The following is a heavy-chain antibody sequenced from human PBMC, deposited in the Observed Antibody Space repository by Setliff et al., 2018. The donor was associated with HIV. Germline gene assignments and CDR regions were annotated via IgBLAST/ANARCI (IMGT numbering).Heavy chain of an antibody. CDR2: ISGSEYTT. Sequence: GGSLRLSCAASGFTFSSSPMSWVRQAPGTGLEWVSAISGSEYTTFYADSVKGRFTISRDISKNTLYLQMNSLRAEDTAVYYCAKGGYCFGSGSPPDYMDVWGKGTTVTVSS. J-gene: IGHJ6*03. V-gene: IGHV3-23*01. CDR3: AKGGYCFGSGSPPDYMDV. D-gene: IGHD3-10*01. CDR1: GFTFSSSP.